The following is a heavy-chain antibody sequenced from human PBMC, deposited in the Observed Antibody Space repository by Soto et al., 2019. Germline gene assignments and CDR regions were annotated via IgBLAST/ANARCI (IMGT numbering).Heavy chain of an antibody. V-gene: IGHV3-11*06. Sequence: PGGSLRLSCAASGFTFSDYYMSWIRQAPGKGLEWVSYISSSSSYTNYADSVKGRFTISRDNAKNSLYLQMNSLRAEDTAVYYCARGAGDGYHYDLVDYWGQGTLVTVSS. CDR1: GFTFSDYY. CDR2: ISSSSSYT. J-gene: IGHJ4*02. D-gene: IGHD5-12*01. CDR3: ARGAGDGYHYDLVDY.